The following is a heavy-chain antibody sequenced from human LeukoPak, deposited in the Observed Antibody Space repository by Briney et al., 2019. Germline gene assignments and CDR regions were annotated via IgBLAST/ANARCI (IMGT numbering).Heavy chain of an antibody. CDR1: GGSVTSYY. V-gene: IGHV4-59*02. Sequence: SETLSLTCTVSGGSVTSYYWSWIRQPPGKGLEWIGYIYTAGSTNYNPSLKSRVSISVDTSKNQFSLRLSSVPAADTAVYYCARGGPFYSYFDVWGRGTPVTVSS. CDR2: IYTAGST. J-gene: IGHJ6*03. CDR3: ARGGPFYSYFDV.